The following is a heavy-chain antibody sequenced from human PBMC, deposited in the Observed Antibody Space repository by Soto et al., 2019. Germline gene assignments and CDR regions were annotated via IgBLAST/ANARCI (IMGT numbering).Heavy chain of an antibody. CDR1: GGSISSGGYY. J-gene: IGHJ4*02. Sequence: PSETLSLTCTVSGGSISSGGYYWSWIRQHPGKGLEWIGYIYYSGSTYYNPSLKSRVTISVDTSKNQFSLKLSSVTAADTAVHYCARYQYYDYVWGSYRPLYYFDYWGQGTLVTVSS. D-gene: IGHD3-16*02. CDR2: IYYSGST. CDR3: ARYQYYDYVWGSYRPLYYFDY. V-gene: IGHV4-31*03.